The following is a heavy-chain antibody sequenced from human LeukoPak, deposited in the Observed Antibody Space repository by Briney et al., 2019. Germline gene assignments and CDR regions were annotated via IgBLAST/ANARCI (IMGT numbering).Heavy chain of an antibody. CDR1: GFTFSSYR. V-gene: IGHV3-7*01. D-gene: IGHD6-13*01. CDR3: AARYSSSWYVPYYYMDV. Sequence: GGSLRLSCAASGFTFSSYRMSWVRQAPGKGLEWVANIKQDGSEKYYVDSVKGRFTISRDNAKNSLYLQMNSLRAEDTAVYYCAARYSSSWYVPYYYMDVWGKGTTVTVSS. CDR2: IKQDGSEK. J-gene: IGHJ6*03.